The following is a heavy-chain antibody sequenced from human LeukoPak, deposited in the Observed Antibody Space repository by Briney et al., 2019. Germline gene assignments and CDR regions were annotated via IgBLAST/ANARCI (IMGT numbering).Heavy chain of an antibody. J-gene: IGHJ3*02. V-gene: IGHV3-23*01. D-gene: IGHD3-16*01. CDR1: GFTFSSYG. Sequence: GGSLRLSCAASGFTFSSYGMSWVRQAPGKGLEWVSAISGSGGSTYYADSVKGRFTISRDNSKNTLYLQMNSLRAEDTAVYYCARKVMGPTGAFDIWGQGTMVTVSS. CDR2: ISGSGGST. CDR3: ARKVMGPTGAFDI.